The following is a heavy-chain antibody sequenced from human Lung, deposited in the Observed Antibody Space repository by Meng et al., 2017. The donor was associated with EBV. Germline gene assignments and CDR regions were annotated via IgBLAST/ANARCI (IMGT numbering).Heavy chain of an antibody. Sequence: QVQQQHWGAGLLNPSETLSRACGVSGRSFSSSYWSWIRQPPGKGLEWIGQINYSGITNYNPSLKSRVTISVDTSKNQFSLSLNSVTAADTAVYYCARGGTSSAPFDYWGQGTLVTVSS. CDR2: INYSGIT. CDR1: GRSFSSSY. CDR3: ARGGTSSAPFDY. D-gene: IGHD2-2*01. J-gene: IGHJ4*02. V-gene: IGHV4-34*01.